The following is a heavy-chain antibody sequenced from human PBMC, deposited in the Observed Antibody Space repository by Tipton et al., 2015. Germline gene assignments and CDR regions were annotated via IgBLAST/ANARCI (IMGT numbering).Heavy chain of an antibody. Sequence: VQLVQSGAEVKKSGESLKISCKGSGYSFTSYWIGWVRQMPGKGLEWVGIIHPSDSETKYSPSFEGLVTISADKSTSTAYLQWSSLKASDTAVYYCARRLPYFEWSKVYYFDYWGQGSPVTVSP. D-gene: IGHD3-9*01. J-gene: IGHJ4*02. V-gene: IGHV5-51*01. CDR3: ARRLPYFEWSKVYYFDY. CDR2: IHPSDSET. CDR1: GYSFTSYW.